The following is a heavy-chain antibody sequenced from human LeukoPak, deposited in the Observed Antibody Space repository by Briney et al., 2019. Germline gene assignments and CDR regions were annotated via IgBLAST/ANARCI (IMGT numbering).Heavy chain of an antibody. D-gene: IGHD6-19*01. CDR2: IKGGGSEK. CDR1: GFTFSSYA. V-gene: IGHV3-7*01. CDR3: VRQAGVS. J-gene: IGHJ5*02. Sequence: QPGGSLRLSCAASGFTFSSYAMSWVRQAPGKGLECVANIKGGGSEKNYVDSVKGRFTISRDNAKNSLYLQMNSLRAEDTAVYYCVRQAGVSWGQGTLVTVSS.